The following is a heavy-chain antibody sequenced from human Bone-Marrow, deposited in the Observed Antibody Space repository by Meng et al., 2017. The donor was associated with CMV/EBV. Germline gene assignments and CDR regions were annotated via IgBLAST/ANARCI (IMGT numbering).Heavy chain of an antibody. CDR2: IWYDGSNK. D-gene: IGHD6-13*01. J-gene: IGHJ6*02. Sequence: GESLKISCAASGFTFSSYGMHWVRQAPGKGLEWVAVIWYDGSNKYYADSVKGRFTISRDNSKNTLYLQMNSLRAEDTAVYYCAKDLRPGYSSSWYPPAQRPYYYYGMDVWGQGTTVTVSS. V-gene: IGHV3-33*06. CDR3: AKDLRPGYSSSWYPPAQRPYYYYGMDV. CDR1: GFTFSSYG.